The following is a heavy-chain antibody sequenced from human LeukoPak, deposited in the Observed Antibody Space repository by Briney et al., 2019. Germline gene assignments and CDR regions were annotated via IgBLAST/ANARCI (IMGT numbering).Heavy chain of an antibody. CDR1: GFTVSSNY. CDR3: VLEYYDSSGYSLSSYY. CDR2: IYSGGST. Sequence: PGGSLRLSCAASGFTVSSNYMSWVRQAPGKGLEWVSVIYSGGSTYYADSVKGRFTISRDNSKNTLYLQMNSLRAEDTAVYYCVLEYYDSSGYSLSSYYWGQGTLVTVSS. J-gene: IGHJ4*02. D-gene: IGHD3-22*01. V-gene: IGHV3-53*01.